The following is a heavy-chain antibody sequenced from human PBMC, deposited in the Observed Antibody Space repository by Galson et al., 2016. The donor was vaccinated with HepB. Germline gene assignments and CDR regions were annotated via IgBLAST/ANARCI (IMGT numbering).Heavy chain of an antibody. J-gene: IGHJ1*01. D-gene: IGHD3-10*01. CDR3: VRMGQESYVSGGYFAPVLD. CDR2: IYYNGDT. V-gene: IGHV4-28*06. CDR1: GFTINSGSW. Sequence: SETLSLTCAVSGFTINSGSWWGWIRQPPGKGLEWIGCIYYNGDTVYNPSLKSRVTMSVDRSKSQFSLKLTSVTALDTAAYYCVRMGQESYVSGGYFAPVLDWGQGTLVSVSS.